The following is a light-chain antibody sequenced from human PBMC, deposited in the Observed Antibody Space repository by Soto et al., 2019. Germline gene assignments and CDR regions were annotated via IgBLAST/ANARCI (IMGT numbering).Light chain of an antibody. J-gene: IGKJ2*01. CDR2: DAS. Sequence: EIVLTQSPATLSLSPGEIATLSCRASQSISSYLGWYQQKVGQAPRLLIYDASNRAAGIPARFSGSGSGTIFTSTISSIEPKDFAVYYCQPRNNWPITFGKGTKLEIK. CDR1: QSISSY. V-gene: IGKV3-11*01. CDR3: QPRNNWPIT.